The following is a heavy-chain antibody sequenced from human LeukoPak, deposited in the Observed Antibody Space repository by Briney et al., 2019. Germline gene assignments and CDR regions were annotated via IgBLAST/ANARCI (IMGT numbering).Heavy chain of an antibody. CDR2: ISSSSSYI. D-gene: IGHD6-13*01. J-gene: IGHJ4*02. Sequence: GGSLRLSCAASGFTFSSYSMNWVRQAPGKGLEWVSSISSSSSYIYYADSVKGRFTISRDNSKNTLYLQMNSLRAEDTAVYYCARASGSSWPDYWGQGTLVTVSS. CDR3: ARASGSSWPDY. V-gene: IGHV3-21*04. CDR1: GFTFSSYS.